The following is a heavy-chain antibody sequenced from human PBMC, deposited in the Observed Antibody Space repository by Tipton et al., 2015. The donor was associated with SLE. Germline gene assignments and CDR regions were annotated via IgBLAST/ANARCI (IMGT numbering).Heavy chain of an antibody. Sequence: TLSLTCTVSGDSISSSYWSWLRQPPGKGPEWIGFIHPSGSTNYNPSLRSRVTISIDTSKNRFSLRLNSVTAADTAVYYCARLKIGRPQERYFDLWGRGTLLTVSS. CDR1: GDSISSSY. D-gene: IGHD6-6*01. J-gene: IGHJ2*01. CDR3: ARLKIGRPQERYFDL. V-gene: IGHV4-4*09. CDR2: IHPSGST.